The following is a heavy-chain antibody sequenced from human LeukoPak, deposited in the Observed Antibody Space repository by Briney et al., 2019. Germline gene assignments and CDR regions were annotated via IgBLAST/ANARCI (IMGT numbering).Heavy chain of an antibody. D-gene: IGHD3-3*01. V-gene: IGHV4-4*07. CDR2: IYTSGST. CDR3: ARAVGDFWSGYSAFDI. J-gene: IGHJ3*02. Sequence: PSETLSLTCTVSGGSISSYYWSWIRQPAGKGLEWIGRIYTSGSTNYNPSLKSRVTMSVDTSKNQFSLKLSSVTAADTAVYYCARAVGDFWSGYSAFDIWGQGTMATVSS. CDR1: GGSISSYY.